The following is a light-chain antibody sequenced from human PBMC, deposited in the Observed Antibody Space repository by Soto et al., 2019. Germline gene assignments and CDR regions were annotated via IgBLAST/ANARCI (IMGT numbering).Light chain of an antibody. CDR1: KDISTS. CDR3: QQADSFPWT. Sequence: QVTQSPSSVSASVGARVTINCQTSKDISTSVAWYQQKPGKAPNLLIYSASALHRGVPSRFSGSGSGADVTLTVSSLQPEESATYYCQQADSFPWTFGQGTRWIS. J-gene: IGKJ1*01. CDR2: SAS. V-gene: IGKV1D-12*01.